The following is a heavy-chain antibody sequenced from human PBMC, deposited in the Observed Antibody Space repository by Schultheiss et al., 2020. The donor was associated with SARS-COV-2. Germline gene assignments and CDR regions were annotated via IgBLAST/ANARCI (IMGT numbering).Heavy chain of an antibody. CDR2: IYYSGST. J-gene: IGHJ2*01. CDR1: GGSFSGYY. V-gene: IGHV4-59*12. CDR3: ARGLLSRYFDL. Sequence: SETLSLTCAVYGGSFSGYYWSWIRQPPGKGLEWIGYIYYSGSTNYNPSLKSRVTISVDTSKNQFSLKLSSVTAADTAVYYCARGLLSRYFDLWGRGTLVTVSS.